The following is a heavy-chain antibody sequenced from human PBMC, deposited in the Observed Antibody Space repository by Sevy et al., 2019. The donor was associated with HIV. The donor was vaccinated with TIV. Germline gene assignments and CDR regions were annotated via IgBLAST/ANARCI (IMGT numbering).Heavy chain of an antibody. J-gene: IGHJ4*02. V-gene: IGHV3-48*01. CDR2: ISGTSQTI. D-gene: IGHD2-15*01. Sequence: GGSLRLSCGAAGFSFSTYSLNWVRQAPGKGLEWISYISGTSQTIYYAGSVKGRFTISRDNAKNSLYLQMNSLGAEDTAIYYCARVPLYDAPWYCDHWGQGSLVTVSS. CDR3: ARVPLYDAPWYCDH. CDR1: GFSFSTYS.